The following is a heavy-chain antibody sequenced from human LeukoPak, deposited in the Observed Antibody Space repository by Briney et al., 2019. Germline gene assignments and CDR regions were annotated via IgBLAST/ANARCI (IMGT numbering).Heavy chain of an antibody. CDR3: AKGPASGSYNWFDP. CDR2: ISGSGVST. Sequence: GGSLRLSCAASGFTFSNFAMTWVRQAPGKGLEWVSAISGSGVSTYYADSVKGRFTISRDNSKNTLFLQMHSLRAEDTAVYYCAKGPASGSYNWFDPWGQGTWSPSPQ. D-gene: IGHD3-10*01. V-gene: IGHV3-23*01. J-gene: IGHJ5*02. CDR1: GFTFSNFA.